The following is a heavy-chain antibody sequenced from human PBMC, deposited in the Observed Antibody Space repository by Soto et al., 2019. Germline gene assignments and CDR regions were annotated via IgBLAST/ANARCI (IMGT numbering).Heavy chain of an antibody. V-gene: IGHV3-23*01. CDR2: ISGGGNDR. Sequence: VQLLESGGSLVQPGGSLTLSCAASGFPFSSYAMSWVRQTPAKGLEWVAAISGGGNDRYYADFVQGRFTLSRDNSRNILYLQMQSLRADDTAMYFCARSLFMVVLDNEPLDDWGQGTKVTVSS. D-gene: IGHD2-15*01. CDR1: GFPFSSYA. CDR3: ARSLFMVVLDNEPLDD. J-gene: IGHJ4*02.